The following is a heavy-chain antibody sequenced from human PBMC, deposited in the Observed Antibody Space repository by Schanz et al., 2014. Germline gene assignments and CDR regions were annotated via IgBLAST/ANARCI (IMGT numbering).Heavy chain of an antibody. CDR3: AKSDAFDI. CDR2: INGDGSRT. Sequence: EVQLVESGGGLVQPGGSLRLSCAAPGFTLSNYWMHWVRQAPGKGLVWVSRINGDGSRTAYADSVKGRFTISRDNAKNTLYLQMNSLRAEDTAVYYCAKSDAFDIWGQGTMVTVSS. V-gene: IGHV3-74*02. CDR1: GFTLSNYW. J-gene: IGHJ3*02.